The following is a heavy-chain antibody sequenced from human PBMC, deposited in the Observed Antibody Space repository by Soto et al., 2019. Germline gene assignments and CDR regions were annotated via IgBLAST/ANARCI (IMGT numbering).Heavy chain of an antibody. V-gene: IGHV3-21*01. CDR1: GFTFSSYS. D-gene: IGHD3-10*01. CDR2: ISSSSSYI. CDR3: ARDPHYGSGSYWPHFDY. Sequence: PGGSLRLSCAASGFTFSSYSMNWVRQAPGKGLEWVSSISSSSSYIYYADSVKGRFTISRDNAKNSLYLQMNSLRAEDTAVYYCARDPHYGSGSYWPHFDYWGQGTLVTVSS. J-gene: IGHJ4*02.